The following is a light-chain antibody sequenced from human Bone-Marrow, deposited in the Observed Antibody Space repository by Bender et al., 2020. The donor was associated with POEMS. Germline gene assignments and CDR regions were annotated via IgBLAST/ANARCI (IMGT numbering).Light chain of an antibody. J-gene: IGLJ3*02. Sequence: QSVLTQPPSASGTPGQTVTISCSGSNSNIGANSVNWYQHLPGTSPKLLIYANHQRPSGVPARFSGSKSGTSASLAISDIQSEDEGDYYCSSWDDSLSGWVFGGGTKLTVL. CDR1: NSNIGANS. V-gene: IGLV1-44*01. CDR3: SSWDDSLSGWV. CDR2: ANH.